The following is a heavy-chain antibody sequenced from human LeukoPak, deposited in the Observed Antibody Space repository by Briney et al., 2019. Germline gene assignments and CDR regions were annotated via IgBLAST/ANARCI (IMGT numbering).Heavy chain of an antibody. V-gene: IGHV3-7*01. CDR2: IKQDGSEK. J-gene: IGHJ4*02. CDR3: ARYRGGGHFDN. CDR1: GFTFSSYA. Sequence: GGSLRLSCAASGFTFSSYAMHWVRQAPGKGLEWVANIKQDGSEKYYVDSVKGRFTVSRDNAKNSLYLQMNSLRAEDTAVYYCARYRGGGHFDNWGQGTLVTVSS. D-gene: IGHD3-16*01.